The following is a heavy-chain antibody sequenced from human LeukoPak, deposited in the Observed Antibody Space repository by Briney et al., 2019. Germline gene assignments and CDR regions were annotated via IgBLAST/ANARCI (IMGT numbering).Heavy chain of an antibody. V-gene: IGHV3-30*18. Sequence: GGSLRLSCAASGFTFSSYGMHWVRQAPGKGLEWVAVISYDGSNKYYADSVKGRFTISRDNSKNTLYLQMNRLRAEDTAVYYCAKVLLRLGELSPFDYWGQGTLVTVSS. CDR1: GFTFSSYG. D-gene: IGHD3-16*02. CDR3: AKVLLRLGELSPFDY. CDR2: ISYDGSNK. J-gene: IGHJ4*02.